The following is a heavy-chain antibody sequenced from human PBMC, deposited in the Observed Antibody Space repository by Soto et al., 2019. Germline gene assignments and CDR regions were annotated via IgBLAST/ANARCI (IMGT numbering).Heavy chain of an antibody. CDR3: VRELLVPSAYYYGMDV. J-gene: IGHJ6*02. Sequence: QVQLVESGGGVAHPGRSLRLSCAASEFTFSSHAMHWVREAPGKGLEWVAVISYHGSNKYYADSVKGRFTISRDNSRKPLYVQMDSLRVEDTAVYYCVRELLVPSAYYYGMDVWGQGTTVAVSS. V-gene: IGHV3-30-3*01. D-gene: IGHD6-6*01. CDR1: EFTFSSHA. CDR2: ISYHGSNK.